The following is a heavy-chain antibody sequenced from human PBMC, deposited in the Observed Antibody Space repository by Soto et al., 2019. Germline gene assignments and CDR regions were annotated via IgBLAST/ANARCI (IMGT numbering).Heavy chain of an antibody. Sequence: ASVKVSCKASRYTLTNFALHWVRQAPGQRLEWLGWINTGNGYTEYSEKFQGRVSITRDTSATTVYMELSRLTSEDTAVYYCATLVTTSIPWLDPWGQGTLVTVSS. CDR2: INTGNGYT. CDR3: ATLVTTSIPWLDP. V-gene: IGHV1-3*04. CDR1: RYTLTNFA. J-gene: IGHJ5*02. D-gene: IGHD2-21*02.